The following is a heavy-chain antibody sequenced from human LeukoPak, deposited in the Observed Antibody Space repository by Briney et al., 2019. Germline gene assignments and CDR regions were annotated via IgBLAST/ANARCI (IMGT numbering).Heavy chain of an antibody. CDR1: GGSISSYY. V-gene: IGHV4-59*01. Sequence: SETLSLTCTVSGGSISSYYWSWIRQPPGKGLEWIGYIYYSGSANYTPSLKSRVTISVDTSKSQFSLKLSSVTAADTAVYYCAGSSRGGMDVWGQGTTVTVSS. CDR3: AGSSRGGMDV. J-gene: IGHJ6*02. CDR2: IYYSGSA. D-gene: IGHD6-19*01.